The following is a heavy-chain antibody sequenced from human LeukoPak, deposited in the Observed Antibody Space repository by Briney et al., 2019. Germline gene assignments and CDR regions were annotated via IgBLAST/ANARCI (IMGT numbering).Heavy chain of an antibody. V-gene: IGHV4-59*01. CDR2: THHSGAT. CDR3: ARSSGHSYGDFDY. J-gene: IGHJ4*02. Sequence: SETLSLTCSVSGVSITSNYWSWIRQPPGKGLEWLGYTHHSGATSYNPSLKSRSTMSLDTANNQFSLKLSSVSAADTAVYYCARSSGHSYGDFDYWGQGNLVTVSS. CDR1: GVSITSNY. D-gene: IGHD5-18*01.